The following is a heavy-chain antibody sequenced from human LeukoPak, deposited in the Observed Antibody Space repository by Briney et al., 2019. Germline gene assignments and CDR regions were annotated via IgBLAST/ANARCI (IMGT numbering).Heavy chain of an antibody. CDR2: INFGDGNT. J-gene: IGHJ4*02. D-gene: IGHD5-18*01. CDR1: GLTFSQYA. Sequence: PGGSLRLSCAASGLTFSQYAMSWVRQAPGKGLEWISFINFGDGNTHYADSVKGRFTISRDNSKNTLYLQMNSLRAEDTAVYYCAREDTSLVIAYWGQGTLVTVSS. CDR3: AREDTSLVIAY. V-gene: IGHV3-23*01.